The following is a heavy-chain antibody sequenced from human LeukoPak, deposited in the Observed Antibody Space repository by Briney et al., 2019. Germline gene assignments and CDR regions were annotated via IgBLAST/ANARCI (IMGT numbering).Heavy chain of an antibody. Sequence: GASVKVSCKASVYTFTGHFIHWVRQAPGQGLDWMGWSNPNSGDTNYAQKFQGRVTMTRDTSISTVYMELSRVRSDDTAVYYCAREYSRYSGTYYDYWGQGTLVTVSS. V-gene: IGHV1-2*02. CDR1: VYTFTGHF. D-gene: IGHD5-12*01. J-gene: IGHJ4*02. CDR2: SNPNSGDT. CDR3: AREYSRYSGTYYDY.